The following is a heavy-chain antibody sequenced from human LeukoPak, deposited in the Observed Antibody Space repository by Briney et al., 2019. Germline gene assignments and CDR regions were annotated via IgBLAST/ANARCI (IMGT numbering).Heavy chain of an antibody. Sequence: SVKLSCKASGGTFSIYAISWVRQAPGQGLEWMGGIIPIFGTANYAQKFQGRVTITADESTSTAYMELSSLRSEDTAVYYCARDPEYYCSGGSCYSYWGQGTLVTVSS. CDR2: IIPIFGTA. V-gene: IGHV1-69*13. J-gene: IGHJ4*02. CDR3: ARDPEYYCSGGSCYSY. CDR1: GGTFSIYA. D-gene: IGHD2-15*01.